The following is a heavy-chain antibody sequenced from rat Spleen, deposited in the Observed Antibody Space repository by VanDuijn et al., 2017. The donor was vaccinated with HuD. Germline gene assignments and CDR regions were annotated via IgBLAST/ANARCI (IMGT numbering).Heavy chain of an antibody. CDR2: INPGSGET. V-gene: IGHV1-57*01. D-gene: IGHD1-11*01. CDR1: DYAFTNYD. CDR3: ATEGSTTESIPDY. Sequence: QVQLQQSGAELAKPGSSVKISCEASDYAFTNYDISWIKQTTGQGLEYIGYINPGSGETYYNANFKGKATLTVGKSSSTAFMQLSSLTPDDTAVYYCATEGSTTESIPDYWGQGVMVTVSS. J-gene: IGHJ2*01.